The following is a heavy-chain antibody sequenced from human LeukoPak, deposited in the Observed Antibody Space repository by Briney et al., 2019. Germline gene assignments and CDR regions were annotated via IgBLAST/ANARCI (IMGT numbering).Heavy chain of an antibody. CDR1: AYTFTDYY. J-gene: IGHJ6*02. CDR3: ARDGANIVVVPAAIRNYYYGMDV. Sequence: GASVKVSCKASAYTFTDYYVHWVRQAPGQGPEWMGWISAYNGNTNYAQKLQGRVTMTTDTSTSTAYMELRSLRSDDTAVYYCARDGANIVVVPAAIRNYYYGMDVWGQGTTVTVSS. D-gene: IGHD2-2*02. CDR2: ISAYNGNT. V-gene: IGHV1-18*04.